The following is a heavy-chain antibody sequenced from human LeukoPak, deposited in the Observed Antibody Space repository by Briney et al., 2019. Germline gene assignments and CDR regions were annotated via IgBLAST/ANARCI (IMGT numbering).Heavy chain of an antibody. CDR2: ISYDGSNK. J-gene: IGHJ4*02. CDR1: GFTFSSYA. Sequence: PGGSLRLSCAASGFTFSSYAMSWVRQAPGKGLEWVAVISYDGSNKYYADSVKGRFTISRDNSKNTLYLQMNSLRAEDTAVYYCASILHDYWGQGTLVTVSS. CDR3: ASILHDY. V-gene: IGHV3-30-3*01. D-gene: IGHD3-9*01.